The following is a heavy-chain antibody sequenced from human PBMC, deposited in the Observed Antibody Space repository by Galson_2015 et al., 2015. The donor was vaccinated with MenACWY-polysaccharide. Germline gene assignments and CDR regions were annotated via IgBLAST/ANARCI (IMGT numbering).Heavy chain of an antibody. V-gene: IGHV1-45*02. CDR2: ITPFNGNT. CDR1: GYTFTYRY. CDR3: ASSDAAIESYFDY. J-gene: IGHJ4*02. D-gene: IGHD2-2*01. Sequence: SVKVSCKASGYTFTYRYLHWVRQAPGQGLEWMGWITPFNGNTNYAQKFQDRVTITRDRSMSTAYMELSSLRSEDTAMYYCASSDAAIESYFDYWGQGTLVTVSS.